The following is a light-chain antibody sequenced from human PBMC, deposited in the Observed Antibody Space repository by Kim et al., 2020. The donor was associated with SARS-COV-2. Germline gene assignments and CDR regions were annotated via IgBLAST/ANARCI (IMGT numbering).Light chain of an antibody. CDR1: QSAIYTSYNETY. CDR3: QQYYSHPPAYT. Sequence: DIVMTQSPDSLAVSLGGRATINCKSSQSAIYTSYNETYFSWYQQKPGQPPKVLIYSASTRQSGVPDRFSGSGSGTDFTLTISSVQAEDVAVYYCQQYYSHPPAYTFGQGTRLEIK. V-gene: IGKV4-1*01. J-gene: IGKJ2*01. CDR2: SAS.